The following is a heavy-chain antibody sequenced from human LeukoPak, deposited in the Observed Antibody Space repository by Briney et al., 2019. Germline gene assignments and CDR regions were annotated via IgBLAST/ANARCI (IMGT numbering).Heavy chain of an antibody. J-gene: IGHJ6*02. CDR1: GYTFTSYG. Sequence: GASVKVSCTASGYTFTSYGISWVRQAPGQGLEWMGWISAYNGNTNYAQKLQGRVTMTTDTSTSTAYMELRSPRSDDTAVYYCARDYDILTGYYSSYYYYSMDVWGQGTTVTVSS. CDR3: ARDYDILTGYYSSYYYYSMDV. CDR2: ISAYNGNT. D-gene: IGHD3-9*01. V-gene: IGHV1-18*01.